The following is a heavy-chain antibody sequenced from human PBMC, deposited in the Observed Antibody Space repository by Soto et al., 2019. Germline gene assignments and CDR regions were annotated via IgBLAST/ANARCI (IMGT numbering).Heavy chain of an antibody. J-gene: IGHJ3*02. D-gene: IGHD2-15*01. CDR1: GYTFTSYG. CDR2: ISAYNGNT. Sequence: ASVKVSCKASGYTFTSYGISWVRQAPGQGLEWMGWISAYNGNTNYAQKLQGRVTMTTDTSTSTAYMELRSLRSDDTAVYYCARGWGSLLREGDALDIWGQGTMVTVSS. CDR3: ARGWGSLLREGDALDI. V-gene: IGHV1-18*01.